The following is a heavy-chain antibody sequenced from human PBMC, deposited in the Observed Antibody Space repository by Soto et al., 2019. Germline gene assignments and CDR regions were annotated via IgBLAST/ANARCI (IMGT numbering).Heavy chain of an antibody. Sequence: GGSLRLSCAASGFPFGHYAMSWVRQVPGKGLGWVAGISGGGAGTNYADSVKGRFTISRDNSKKTLYLQMNNLEAEDTAVYYCAKDPRLQLDFWGQGTLVTVSS. CDR2: ISGGGAGT. V-gene: IGHV3-23*01. CDR3: AKDPRLQLDF. J-gene: IGHJ5*01. D-gene: IGHD4-4*01. CDR1: GFPFGHYA.